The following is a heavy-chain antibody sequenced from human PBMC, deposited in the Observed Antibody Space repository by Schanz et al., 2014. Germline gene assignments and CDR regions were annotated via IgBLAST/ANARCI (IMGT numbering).Heavy chain of an antibody. D-gene: IGHD1-1*01. CDR2: LYIRST. Sequence: EVQLVESGGGLIHPGGSLRLSCAVSGFTVNTNYMTWVRQAPGKGLECVSILYIRSTYYADSVKGRFTISRDNSKNMVFLQMNSLRVEDTAIYYCARDRWDWNNAFDIWGQGTMVTVSS. CDR3: ARDRWDWNNAFDI. V-gene: IGHV3-53*01. J-gene: IGHJ3*02. CDR1: GFTVNTNY.